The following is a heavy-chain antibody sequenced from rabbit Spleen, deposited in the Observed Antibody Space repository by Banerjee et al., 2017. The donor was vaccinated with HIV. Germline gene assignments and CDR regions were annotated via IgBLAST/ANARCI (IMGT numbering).Heavy chain of an antibody. CDR1: GFSFSSSDY. D-gene: IGHD4-1*01. CDR3: ARDLAGVIGWNFGW. CDR2: IAGSSSGFT. J-gene: IGHJ4*01. Sequence: QEQLVESGGGLVKPGASLTLTCTASGFSFSSSDYMCWVRQAPGKGLEWISCIAGSSSGFTYSATWAKGRFTCSKTSSTTVTLQMTSLTVADTATYFCARDLAGVIGWNFGWWGPGTLVTVS. V-gene: IGHV1S45*01.